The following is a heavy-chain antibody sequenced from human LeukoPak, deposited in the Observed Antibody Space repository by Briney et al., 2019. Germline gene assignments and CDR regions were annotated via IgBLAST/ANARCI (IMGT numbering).Heavy chain of an antibody. Sequence: SVKVSCKASGGTFSSYAISWVRQAPGQGLEWMGGIIPIFGTANYAQKSQGRVTITTDESTSTAYMELSSLRSEDTAVYYCAREARARWEPYYFDYWGQGTLVTVSS. CDR3: AREARARWEPYYFDY. CDR2: IIPIFGTA. CDR1: GGTFSSYA. D-gene: IGHD1-26*01. V-gene: IGHV1-69*05. J-gene: IGHJ4*02.